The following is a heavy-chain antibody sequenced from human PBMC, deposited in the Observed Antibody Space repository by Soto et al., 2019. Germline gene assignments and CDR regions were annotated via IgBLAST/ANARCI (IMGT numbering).Heavy chain of an antibody. CDR3: ARVGRPPLGYWYFDL. Sequence: ASVKVSCKASGYTFTSYAMHWVRQAPGQRLEWMGWINAGNGNTKYSQKFQGRVTITRDTSASTAYMELSSLRSEDTAVYYCARVGRPPLGYWYFDLWGRGTLVTSPQ. D-gene: IGHD1-26*01. CDR2: INAGNGNT. CDR1: GYTFTSYA. V-gene: IGHV1-3*01. J-gene: IGHJ2*01.